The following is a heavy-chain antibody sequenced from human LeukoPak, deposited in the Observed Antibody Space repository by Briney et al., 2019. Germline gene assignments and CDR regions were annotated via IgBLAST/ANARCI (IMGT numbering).Heavy chain of an antibody. J-gene: IGHJ5*02. CDR3: ATYNYYDSSGFGGENWFDP. Sequence: SETLSLTCTVSGGSISSGNYQWTWIRQPAGKGLEWIGRIYTSGSTNYNPSLKSRVTISVDTSKNQFSLKLSSVTAADTAVYYCATYNYYDSSGFGGENWFDPWGQGTLVTVSS. V-gene: IGHV4-61*02. D-gene: IGHD3-22*01. CDR2: IYTSGST. CDR1: GGSISSGNYQ.